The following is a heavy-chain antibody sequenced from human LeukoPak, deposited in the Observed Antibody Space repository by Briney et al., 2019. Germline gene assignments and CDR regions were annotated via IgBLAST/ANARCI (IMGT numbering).Heavy chain of an antibody. V-gene: IGHV1-24*01. CDR3: ATPHRKGVIVGATYFDY. D-gene: IGHD1-26*01. CDR1: GYTLTELS. Sequence: ASVKVSCKVSGYTLTELSMHWVRQAPGKGLEWMGGFYPEDGETIYAQKFQGRVTMTEDTSTDTAYMELSSLRSEDTAVYYCATPHRKGVIVGATYFDYWGQGTLVTVSS. CDR2: FYPEDGET. J-gene: IGHJ4*02.